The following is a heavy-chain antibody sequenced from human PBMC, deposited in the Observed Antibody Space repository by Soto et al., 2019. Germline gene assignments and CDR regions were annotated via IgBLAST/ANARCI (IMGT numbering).Heavy chain of an antibody. J-gene: IGHJ4*02. D-gene: IGHD5-18*01. Sequence: KTSETLSLTCTVSGGSISSGDYYWSWIRQPPGKGLEWIGYIYYSGSTYYNPSLKSRVTISVDTSKNQFSLKLSSVTAADTAVYYCARARHSYGYGTFDYWGQGTLVTVSS. V-gene: IGHV4-30-4*01. CDR3: ARARHSYGYGTFDY. CDR1: GGSISSGDYY. CDR2: IYYSGST.